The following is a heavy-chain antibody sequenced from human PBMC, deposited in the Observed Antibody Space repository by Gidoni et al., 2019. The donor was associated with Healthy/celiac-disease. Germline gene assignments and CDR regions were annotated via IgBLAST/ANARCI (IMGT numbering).Heavy chain of an antibody. CDR2: INSDGSST. V-gene: IGHV3-74*01. Sequence: EVQLVESGGGLVQPGGSLRLSCAASGFTFSSYWMHWVRQAPGKGLVWVSRINSDGSSTSYADAVKGRFTISRDNAKNTLYLQMNSLRAEDTAVYYCARDRGAHCSGGSCYSSGWYFDLWGRGTLVTVSS. CDR3: ARDRGAHCSGGSCYSSGWYFDL. CDR1: GFTFSSYW. J-gene: IGHJ2*01. D-gene: IGHD2-15*01.